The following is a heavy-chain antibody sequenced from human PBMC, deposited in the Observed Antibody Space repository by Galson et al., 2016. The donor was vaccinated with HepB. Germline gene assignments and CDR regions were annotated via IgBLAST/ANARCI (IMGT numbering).Heavy chain of an antibody. CDR1: GFTVTRNY. CDR2: TYSEGTT. J-gene: IGHJ5*02. Sequence: SLRLSCAASGFTVTRNYMRWFRQAPGKGLEWVSLTYSEGTTDYADSVKGRFTISRDSSKNTLSLQMNRLRVEDTAVYYCGRDVGPWGRGTLVTVSS. V-gene: IGHV3-53*01. CDR3: GRDVGP.